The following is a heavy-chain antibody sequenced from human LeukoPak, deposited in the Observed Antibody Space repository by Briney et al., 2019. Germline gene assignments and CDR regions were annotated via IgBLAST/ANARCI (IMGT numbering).Heavy chain of an antibody. CDR3: ARGVSWFGELLSYYYGMDV. J-gene: IGHJ6*02. D-gene: IGHD3-10*01. CDR1: GYTFTSYD. Sequence: ASVKVSCKASGYTFTSYDISWVRQAPGQGLEWMGWISAYNGNTNYAQKLQGRVTMTTDTSTSTAYMELRSLRSDDTAVYYCARGVSWFGELLSYYYGMDVWGQGTTVTVSS. V-gene: IGHV1-18*01. CDR2: ISAYNGNT.